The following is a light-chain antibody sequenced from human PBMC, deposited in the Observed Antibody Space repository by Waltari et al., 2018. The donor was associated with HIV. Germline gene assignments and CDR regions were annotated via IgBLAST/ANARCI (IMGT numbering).Light chain of an antibody. CDR1: SSDVGSYNL. CDR3: SSYATAGTYVL. V-gene: IGLV2-23*02. Sequence: QSALTQPASVSGSPGQSITISCTGTSSDVGSYNLVSWYQQHPGKAPKLMISEVNKRPSGVSNRCSGSKSGTTASLTISGLQAEDEADYYCSSYATAGTYVLLGGGTKLTVL. J-gene: IGLJ2*01. CDR2: EVN.